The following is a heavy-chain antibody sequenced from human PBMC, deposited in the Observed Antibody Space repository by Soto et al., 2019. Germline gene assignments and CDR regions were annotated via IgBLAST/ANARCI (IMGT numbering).Heavy chain of an antibody. CDR1: GYSISTGFN. D-gene: IGHD6-13*01. J-gene: IGHJ6*02. V-gene: IGHV4-38-2*01. CDR3: ARAGMKQQLVPYYYYYGMDV. CDR2: IYHSGST. Sequence: SETLSLTCAVSGYSISTGFNWAWIRQPPGKGLEWIGSIYHSGSTYYNLSLKSRVTISVDTSKNQFSLKLSSVTAADTAVYYCARAGMKQQLVPYYYYYGMDVWGHGTTVTVSS.